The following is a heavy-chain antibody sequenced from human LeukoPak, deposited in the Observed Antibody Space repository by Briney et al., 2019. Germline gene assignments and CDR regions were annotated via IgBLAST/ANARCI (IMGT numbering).Heavy chain of an antibody. CDR1: GFTFSNAW. Sequence: PGGSLRLSCAASGFTFSNAWMSWVRQAPGKGLEWVGRIKSKTDGGTTDYAAPVKGRFTISRADSKNTLYLQMNSLKTEDTAVYYCTTDPGTIFGVVHFDYWGQGTLVTVPS. CDR3: TTDPGTIFGVVHFDY. V-gene: IGHV3-15*01. D-gene: IGHD3-3*01. CDR2: IKSKTDGGTT. J-gene: IGHJ4*02.